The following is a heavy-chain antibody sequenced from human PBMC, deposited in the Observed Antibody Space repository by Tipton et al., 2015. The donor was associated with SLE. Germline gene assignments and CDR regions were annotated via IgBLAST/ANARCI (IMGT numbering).Heavy chain of an antibody. CDR1: GGSFSGYY. V-gene: IGHV4-34*01. Sequence: LRLSCAVYGGSFSGYYWSWIRQPPGKGLEWIGEINYSGSTYYNPSLKSRVTISVDTSKNQFSLKLSSVAAADTAVYYCARARSGSHGHYGMDVWGQGTTVTVSS. CDR3: ARARSGSHGHYGMDV. D-gene: IGHD3-10*01. J-gene: IGHJ6*02. CDR2: INYSGST.